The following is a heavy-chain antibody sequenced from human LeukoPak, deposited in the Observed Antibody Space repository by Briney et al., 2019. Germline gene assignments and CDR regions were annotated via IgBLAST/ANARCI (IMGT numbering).Heavy chain of an antibody. D-gene: IGHD6-19*01. V-gene: IGHV3-23*01. Sequence: GGSLRLSCAAAGITFNNYAMSWVRQAPGKGLEWVSDISGSGGVTHYADSVKGRFTISRDNSKNTLYLQMNSLRAEDTAVYYCAKSVGWVKYYFDYWGQGTLVTVSS. CDR3: AKSVGWVKYYFDY. J-gene: IGHJ4*02. CDR1: GITFNNYA. CDR2: ISGSGGVT.